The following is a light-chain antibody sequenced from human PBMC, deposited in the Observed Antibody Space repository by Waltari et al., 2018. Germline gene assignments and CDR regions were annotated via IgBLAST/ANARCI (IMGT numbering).Light chain of an antibody. V-gene: IGKV3-20*01. J-gene: IGKJ1*01. CDR1: QSVSRA. CDR3: QHYVKLPVT. CDR2: GAS. Sequence: EIVLTQSPGTLSLSQGERATLSCRASQSVSRALAWYQQKPGQAPRLLIYGASTRATGVPDRFSGSGSGTDFSLTISSLDPEDFAVYYCQHYVKLPVTYGQGTKVEI.